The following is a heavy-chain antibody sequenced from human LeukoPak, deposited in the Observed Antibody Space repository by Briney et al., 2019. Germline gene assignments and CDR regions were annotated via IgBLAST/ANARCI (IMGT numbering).Heavy chain of an antibody. J-gene: IGHJ4*02. Sequence: GGSLRLSCTASGFTFSSYEMNWVRQAPGKGLEWVSYISSGTTTIYYADSVKGRFTISRDNAKNSLYPQMNSLRAEDTAVYYCARRYCSSTSCTLDYWGQGTLVTVSS. D-gene: IGHD2-2*01. CDR3: ARRYCSSTSCTLDY. CDR2: ISSGTTTI. CDR1: GFTFSSYE. V-gene: IGHV3-48*03.